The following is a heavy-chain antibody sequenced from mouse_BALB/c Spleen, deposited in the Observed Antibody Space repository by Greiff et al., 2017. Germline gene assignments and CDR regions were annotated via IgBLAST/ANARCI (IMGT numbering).Heavy chain of an antibody. CDR2: IWAGGST. CDR3: ARDRGYRYYFDY. V-gene: IGHV2-9*02. Sequence: VKLQESGPGLVAPSQSLSITCTVSGFSLTSYGVHWVRQPPGKGLEWLGVIWAGGSTNYNSALMSRLSISKDNSKSQVFLKMNSLQTDDTAMYYCARDRGYRYYFDYWGQGTTLTVSS. J-gene: IGHJ2*01. D-gene: IGHD2-14*01. CDR1: GFSLTSYG.